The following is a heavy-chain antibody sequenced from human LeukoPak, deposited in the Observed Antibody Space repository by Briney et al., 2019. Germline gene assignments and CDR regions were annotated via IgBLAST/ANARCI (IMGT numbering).Heavy chain of an antibody. V-gene: IGHV4-4*02. CDR2: IYHSGST. CDR3: VSYYYDSSGYYYFDY. D-gene: IGHD3-22*01. J-gene: IGHJ4*02. Sequence: GSLRLSCVVSGFTFSSYAMSWVRQAPGKGLEWIGEIYHSGSTNYNPSLKSRVTISVDKSKNQFSLKLSSVTAADTAVYYCVSYYYDSSGYYYFDYWGQGTLVTVSS. CDR1: GFTFSSYAM.